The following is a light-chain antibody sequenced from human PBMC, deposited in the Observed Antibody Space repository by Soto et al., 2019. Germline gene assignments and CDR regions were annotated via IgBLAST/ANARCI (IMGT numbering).Light chain of an antibody. CDR3: QQRNNWPTIT. J-gene: IGKJ5*01. V-gene: IGKV3-11*01. Sequence: EIVLTQSPATLSLSAGERATLACRSSQSVSSYLAWYQQKPGQAPSLLIYDASNRATGIPARFSGSVSGTDFTLTISSLEPEDFAVYYGQQRNNWPTITFCQVTRLEIK. CDR1: QSVSSY. CDR2: DAS.